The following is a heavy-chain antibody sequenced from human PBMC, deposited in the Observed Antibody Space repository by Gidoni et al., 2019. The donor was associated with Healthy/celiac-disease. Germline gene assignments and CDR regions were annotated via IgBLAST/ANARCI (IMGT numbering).Heavy chain of an antibody. J-gene: IGHJ4*02. Sequence: QVQLVESGGGVVQPGWSLRPFCAAFGFTFSSYAMHWVRQAPGKGLEWVAVISYDGSNKYYADSVKGRFTISRDNSKNTLYLQMNSLRAEDTAVYYCASTFPDYGDLEIDYWGQGTLVTVSS. D-gene: IGHD4-17*01. CDR2: ISYDGSNK. V-gene: IGHV3-30-3*01. CDR3: ASTFPDYGDLEIDY. CDR1: GFTFSSYA.